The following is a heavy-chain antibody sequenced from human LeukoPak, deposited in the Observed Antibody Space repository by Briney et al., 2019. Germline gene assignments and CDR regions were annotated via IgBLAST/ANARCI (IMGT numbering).Heavy chain of an antibody. Sequence: GGSLRLSCAASGFTFSDYHMSWIRQAPGKGLEWVSYISSSGGTISYADSVKGRFTISRDNSKNTLYLQMNSLRAEDTAVYYCAKDMSYGDYGTWDYWGQGTLVTVSS. CDR3: AKDMSYGDYGTWDY. V-gene: IGHV3-11*04. D-gene: IGHD4-17*01. CDR2: ISSSGGTI. CDR1: GFTFSDYH. J-gene: IGHJ4*02.